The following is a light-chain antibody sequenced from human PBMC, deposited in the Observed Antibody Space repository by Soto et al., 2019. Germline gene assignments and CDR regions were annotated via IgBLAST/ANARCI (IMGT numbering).Light chain of an antibody. CDR2: EVN. Sequence: QSALTQPASVSGSPGQSITLSCTGTSSDVGGYKYVSWYQQHPGKAPKLMIYEVNNRPSGVSNRFSGSKSGNTASLTISGLQAEDEADYYCSSYTSRSTLVFGGGTKLTVL. V-gene: IGLV2-14*01. CDR3: SSYTSRSTLV. J-gene: IGLJ2*01. CDR1: SSDVGGYKY.